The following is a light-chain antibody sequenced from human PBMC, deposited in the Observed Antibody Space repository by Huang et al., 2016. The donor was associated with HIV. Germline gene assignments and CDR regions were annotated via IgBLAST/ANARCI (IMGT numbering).Light chain of an antibody. J-gene: IGKJ2*01. CDR2: DAH. CDR3: QQYSTSSYT. CDR1: QSVRNNY. Sequence: IVLTQSPATLSLSPGERATLTCGASQSVRNNYLAWYQQQPGLAPRLLIYDAHVRATGIPDRFSGSGSGTDVTRTSSRLEPEDFAMYYCQQYSTSSYTFGQGTKVDI. V-gene: IGKV3D-20*01.